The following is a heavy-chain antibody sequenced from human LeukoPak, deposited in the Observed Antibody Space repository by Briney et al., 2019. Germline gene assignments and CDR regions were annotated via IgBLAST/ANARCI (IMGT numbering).Heavy chain of an antibody. V-gene: IGHV1-24*01. CDR3: ATYYYDSSGRLYYFDY. D-gene: IGHD3-22*01. CDR1: GYTLTELS. CDR2: FDPEDGET. J-gene: IGHJ4*02. Sequence: VSVKVSCKVSGYTLTELSMHWVRQAPGKGLEWMGGFDPEDGETIYAQKFQGRVTMTEDTSTDTAYMELSSLRSEDTAVYYCATYYYDSSGRLYYFDYWGQGTLVTVSS.